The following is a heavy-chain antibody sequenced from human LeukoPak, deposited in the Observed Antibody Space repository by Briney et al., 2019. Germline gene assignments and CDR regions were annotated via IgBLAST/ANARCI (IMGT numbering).Heavy chain of an antibody. D-gene: IGHD6-13*01. J-gene: IGHJ4*02. Sequence: PSETLSLTCTVSGGSISSYYWSWIRQPPGKGLELNGYIYYSGSTNYNPSLKSRVTISVDTSKNQFSLKLSSVTAADTAVYYCARRSSSYGLYYFDYWGQGTLVTVSS. V-gene: IGHV4-59*01. CDR1: GGSISSYY. CDR3: ARRSSSYGLYYFDY. CDR2: IYYSGST.